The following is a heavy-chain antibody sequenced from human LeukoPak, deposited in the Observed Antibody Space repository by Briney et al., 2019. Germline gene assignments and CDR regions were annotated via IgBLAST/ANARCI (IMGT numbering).Heavy chain of an antibody. V-gene: IGHV3-33*01. CDR2: IWYDGSNK. D-gene: IGHD1-26*01. CDR1: GFTFSSYG. J-gene: IGHJ4*02. CDR3: ARDSVGELLYY. Sequence: PGRSLRLSCAASGFTFSSYGMHWVRQAPGKGLEWVAVIWYDGSNKYYADSVKGRFTISRDNSKNTLYLQMNSLRAEDTAVYYCARDSVGELLYYWGQGTLVTVSS.